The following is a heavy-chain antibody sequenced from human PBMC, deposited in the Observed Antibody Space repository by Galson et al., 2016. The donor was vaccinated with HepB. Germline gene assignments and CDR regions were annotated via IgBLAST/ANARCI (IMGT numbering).Heavy chain of an antibody. V-gene: IGHV3-23*01. D-gene: IGHD1-1*01. Sequence: SLRLSCAASGFTITSYGMTWVRQAPGKGLEWVSAISGRGVSIYYADTVKGRFTISRDESENTVYLQMNSLRDEDTAVYYCARSKLGNNFFYYYGMDVWGQGTTVTVSS. CDR3: ARSKLGNNFFYYYGMDV. CDR1: GFTITSYG. J-gene: IGHJ6*02. CDR2: ISGRGVSI.